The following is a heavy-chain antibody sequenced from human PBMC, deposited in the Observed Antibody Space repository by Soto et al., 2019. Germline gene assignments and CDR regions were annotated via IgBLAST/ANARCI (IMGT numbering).Heavy chain of an antibody. CDR2: IGTAGDT. V-gene: IGHV3-13*01. J-gene: IGHJ4*02. CDR3: ARAVRAAAVDN. D-gene: IGHD6-13*01. Sequence: PGGSLRLSCAASGFTFSSYDMHWVRQATGKGLEWVSAIGTAGDTYYPGSVKGRFTISRENAKNSLYLQMNSLRAGDTAVYYCARAVRAAAVDNWGQGTLVTVSS. CDR1: GFTFSSYD.